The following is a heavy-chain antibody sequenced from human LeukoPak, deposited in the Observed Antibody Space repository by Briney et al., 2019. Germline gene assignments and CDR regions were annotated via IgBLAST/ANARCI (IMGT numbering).Heavy chain of an antibody. V-gene: IGHV3-7*01. Sequence: GGSLRLSCAGSGFTFNSYWMSWVRQAPGKGLEWVANIKQDGSDKYYVHSVRGRFTISRDNAKNSLFLQMNSLRGEDTAVYYCARKRYGDYDFWGQGTLVTVSS. D-gene: IGHD4-17*01. CDR3: ARKRYGDYDF. CDR1: GFTFNSYW. J-gene: IGHJ4*02. CDR2: IKQDGSDK.